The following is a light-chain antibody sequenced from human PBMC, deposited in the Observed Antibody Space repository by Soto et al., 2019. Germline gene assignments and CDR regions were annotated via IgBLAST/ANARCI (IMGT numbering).Light chain of an antibody. CDR1: QSVPSN. J-gene: IGKJ1*01. CDR2: GAS. Sequence: EIVMTQSPATLSVSPGERATLSCRASQSVPSNLAWYQQKPDQAPRLLIYGASTRATGIPDRFSGSGSGTDFTLTISRLEPEDFAVYYCHQYGSSAWTFGQGTKVDIK. CDR3: HQYGSSAWT. V-gene: IGKV3-20*01.